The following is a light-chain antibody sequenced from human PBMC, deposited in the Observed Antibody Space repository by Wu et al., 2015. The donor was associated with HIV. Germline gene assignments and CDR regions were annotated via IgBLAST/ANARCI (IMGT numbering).Light chain of an antibody. V-gene: IGKV3-15*01. Sequence: TQSPATLSLSPGDRATLSCRASQSLSTYLAWYQQKPGQAPRLLIYGASTRATGIPARFSGSGSGTEFTLTISSMQSEDFAVYYCQQYNNWPSLTFGGGTKVEIK. CDR2: GAS. CDR1: QSLSTY. CDR3: QQYNNWPSLT. J-gene: IGKJ4*01.